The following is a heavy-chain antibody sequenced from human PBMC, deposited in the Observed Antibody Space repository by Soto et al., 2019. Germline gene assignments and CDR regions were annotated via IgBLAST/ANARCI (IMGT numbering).Heavy chain of an antibody. J-gene: IGHJ6*02. D-gene: IGHD2-21*02. CDR1: GFTFSSYS. CDR2: ISSSSTI. V-gene: IGHV3-48*02. CDR3: AGETAMNPNYYYYGMDV. Sequence: EVQLVESGGGLVQPGGSLRLSCAASGFTFSSYSMNWVRQAPGKGLEWVSYISSSSTIYYADSVKGRFTISRDNAKNSLYLQMNSLRDEDTAVYYCAGETAMNPNYYYYGMDVWGQGTTVTVSS.